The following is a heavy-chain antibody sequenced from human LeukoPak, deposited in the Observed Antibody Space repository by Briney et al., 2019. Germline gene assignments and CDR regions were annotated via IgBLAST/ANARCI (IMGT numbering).Heavy chain of an antibody. CDR3: ARRYCSSTSCYTNSIDY. J-gene: IGHJ4*02. CDR1: GGSISSYY. CDR2: IYYSGST. D-gene: IGHD2-2*01. Sequence: PSETLSLTCTVSGGSISSYYWSWIRQPPGKGLEWIGYIYYSGSTNYNPSLKSRVTISVDTSKNQFSLKLSSVTAADTAVYYCARRYCSSTSCYTNSIDYWGQGSLVTVSS. V-gene: IGHV4-59*12.